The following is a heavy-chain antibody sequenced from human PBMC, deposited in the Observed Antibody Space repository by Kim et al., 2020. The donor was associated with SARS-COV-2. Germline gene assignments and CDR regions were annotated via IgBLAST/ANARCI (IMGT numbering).Heavy chain of an antibody. Sequence: GGSLRLSCAASGFTFRSYSMNWVRQTPGKGLEWVSSISSSGDKMYYAESVKGRFTISRDNAKMSLYLQMNSLRDEDTAVYHCTRDLEAVFGASPFYLWGR. CDR3: TRDLEAVFGASPFYL. CDR2: ISSSGDKM. CDR1: GFTFRSYS. J-gene: IGHJ2*01. D-gene: IGHD3-3*01. V-gene: IGHV3-21*01.